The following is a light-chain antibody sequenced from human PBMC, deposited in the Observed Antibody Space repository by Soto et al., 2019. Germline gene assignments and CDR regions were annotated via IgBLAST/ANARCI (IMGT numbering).Light chain of an antibody. V-gene: IGKV3-20*01. CDR3: QQYGGSPYT. CDR1: QSVSSSY. J-gene: IGKJ2*01. Sequence: EIVLTQSPGTLSLSPGERATLSCRASQSVSSSYLAWYQQKAGQAPRLLIYGASRRATGITDGLSGSGCGTDDTLTNRRLEPEDFAVYCSQQYGGSPYTFGQGTKLEIK. CDR2: GAS.